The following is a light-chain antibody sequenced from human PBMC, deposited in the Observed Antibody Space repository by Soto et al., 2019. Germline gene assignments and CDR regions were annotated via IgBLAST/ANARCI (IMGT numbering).Light chain of an antibody. J-gene: IGKJ1*01. CDR1: QNINTY. V-gene: IGKV1-39*01. CDR3: QESYSTLWGT. Sequence: IQITQSPSSLSASVGDRVTITFPKSQNINTYLNWYQQKPGKAPKLLIYGASSLQSGVPLRFSGSGSGTDFTLTISSLEPEDFATYYCQESYSTLWGTCGQGTKVDIK. CDR2: GAS.